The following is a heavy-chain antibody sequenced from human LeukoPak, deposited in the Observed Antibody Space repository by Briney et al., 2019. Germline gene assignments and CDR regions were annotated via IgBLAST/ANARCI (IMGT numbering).Heavy chain of an antibody. CDR3: ARERRQTRYGDYLNSYYYCMDV. D-gene: IGHD4-17*01. Sequence: PSETLSLTCTVSGGSITSSSFYWGWVRQPPGKGLEWIGSIYFSGNTYYNPSLKSRLTISVDTSKNQFSLNLSSVTAADTALYYCARERRQTRYGDYLNSYYYCMDVWGKGTTVTVSS. V-gene: IGHV4-39*07. CDR2: IYFSGNT. CDR1: GGSITSSSFY. J-gene: IGHJ6*03.